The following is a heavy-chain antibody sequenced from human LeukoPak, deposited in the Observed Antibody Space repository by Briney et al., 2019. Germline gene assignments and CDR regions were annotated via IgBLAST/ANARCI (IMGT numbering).Heavy chain of an antibody. CDR3: ARVDRSSGYYLFDI. CDR1: GGSISSYY. CDR2: IYTSGST. D-gene: IGHD3-22*01. Sequence: SETLSLTCTVSGGSISSYYWSWIRQPAGKGLEWIGRIYTSGSTNYNPSLKSRVTMSVDTSKNQFSLKLSSVTAADTAVYYCARVDRSSGYYLFDIWGQGTMVTVSS. V-gene: IGHV4-4*07. J-gene: IGHJ3*02.